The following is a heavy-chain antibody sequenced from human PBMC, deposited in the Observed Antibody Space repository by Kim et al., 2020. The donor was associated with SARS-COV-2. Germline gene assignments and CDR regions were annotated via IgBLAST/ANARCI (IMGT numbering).Heavy chain of an antibody. D-gene: IGHD3-3*01. J-gene: IGHJ4*02. V-gene: IGHV3-49*04. CDR1: GFTFGDYA. Sequence: GGSLRISCTSSGFTFGDYAMRWVRQAPGKGLEWVGLIRSKSYGGTTEYAASVKGRFNISRDDSKSIAYLQMNSLKTEDTAVYYCTRDDFWSGYYIYWGQGTLVTVSS. CDR3: TRDDFWSGYYIY. CDR2: IRSKSYGGTT.